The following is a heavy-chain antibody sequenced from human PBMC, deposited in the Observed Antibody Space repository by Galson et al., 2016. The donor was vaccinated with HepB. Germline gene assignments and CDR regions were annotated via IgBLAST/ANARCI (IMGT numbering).Heavy chain of an antibody. D-gene: IGHD1-26*01. V-gene: IGHV4-4*02. CDR2: ISHTGSP. CDR1: GGSISSRNW. J-gene: IGHJ6*02. CDR3: AGESGSFNYYGMDA. Sequence: SETLSLTCAVSGGSISSRNWWTWVRQPPGRGLEWIGEISHTGSPNYNPSLKSRVIISLDKSKNQISLKVNSVTAADTAVYYCAGESGSFNYYGMDAWGQGTTVIVSS.